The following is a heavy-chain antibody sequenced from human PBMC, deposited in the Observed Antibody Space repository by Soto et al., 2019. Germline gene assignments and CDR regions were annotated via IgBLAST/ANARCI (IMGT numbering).Heavy chain of an antibody. CDR2: IYYSGSA. J-gene: IGHJ4*02. V-gene: IGHV4-30-4*01. Sequence: PSETLSLTCTVSDASITTATFYWIRQPPGEALEWIGYIYYSGSAYYNSSLRSRATLSLDTSKSEFSLTLTSLTAADTAVYYCARDRYYDILTGSLGYWGQGTLVTVSS. CDR1: DASITTATFY. D-gene: IGHD3-9*01. CDR3: ARDRYYDILTGSLGY.